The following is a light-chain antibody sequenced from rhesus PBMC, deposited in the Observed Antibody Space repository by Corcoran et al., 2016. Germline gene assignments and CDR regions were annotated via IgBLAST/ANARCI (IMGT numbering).Light chain of an antibody. CDR1: TGAVTTGYY. Sequence: QAVVTQEPSLTVSPGVTITLTCGSSTGAVTTGYYPHWFQQKPGQAPRGLIYTTNSKHSWTPARFSGSLAGGKAALTLSGAQPEDEAEYYGLLFYSGAQLYIFGTGTRLTVL. CDR3: LLFYSGAQLYI. CDR2: TTN. V-gene: IGLV7-76*01. J-gene: IGLJ1*01.